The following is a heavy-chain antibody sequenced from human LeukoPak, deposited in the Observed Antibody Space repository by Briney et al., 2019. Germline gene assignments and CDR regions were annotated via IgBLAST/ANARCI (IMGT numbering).Heavy chain of an antibody. J-gene: IGHJ5*02. D-gene: IGHD3-3*01. CDR2: INHSGST. V-gene: IGHV4-34*01. CDR1: GGSFSGYY. CDR3: ARGRNDFWSGYYRNWFDP. Sequence: PSETLSLTCAVYGGSFSGYYWSWIRQPPGKGLEWIGEINHSGSTNYNPSLKSRVTISVDTSKNQFSLKLSSVTAADTAVYYCARGRNDFWSGYYRNWFDPWGQGTLVTVSS.